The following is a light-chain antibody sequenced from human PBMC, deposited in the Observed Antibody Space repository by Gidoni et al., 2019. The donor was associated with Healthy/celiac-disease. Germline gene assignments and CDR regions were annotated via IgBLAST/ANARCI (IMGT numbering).Light chain of an antibody. Sequence: EIVLTQSPGTLSLSPGESATLSCRASQSVSSSYLAWYQQQPGQAPRLLIYGASSRATGIPDRFSGSGSGTDFTLTISRLEPEDFAVYYCQQYGSSLIFTFGPGTKVDIK. CDR3: QQYGSSLIFT. V-gene: IGKV3-20*01. J-gene: IGKJ3*01. CDR2: GAS. CDR1: QSVSSSY.